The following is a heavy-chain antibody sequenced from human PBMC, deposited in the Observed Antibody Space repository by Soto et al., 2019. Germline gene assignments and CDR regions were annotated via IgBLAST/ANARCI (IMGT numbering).Heavy chain of an antibody. V-gene: IGHV3-30*18. CDR3: AKGSSSQTYFDY. D-gene: IGHD6-13*01. Sequence: QVQLVESGGGVVQPGRSLRLSCAASGFTFSSYGMHWVRQAPGKGLEWVAVISYDGSNKYYADSVKGRFTISRDNSKNTLYLQMTSLRAEDTAVYYCAKGSSSQTYFDYWGQGTLVTVSS. CDR1: GFTFSSYG. J-gene: IGHJ4*02. CDR2: ISYDGSNK.